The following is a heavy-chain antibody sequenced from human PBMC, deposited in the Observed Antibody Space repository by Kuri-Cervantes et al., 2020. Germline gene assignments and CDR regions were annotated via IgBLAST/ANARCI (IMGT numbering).Heavy chain of an antibody. V-gene: IGHV3-23*01. Sequence: GESLKISCAASGFTFSSYAMSWVRQAPGKGLEWVSAISGSGGSTYYADSVKGRFTISRDNSKNTLYLQMNSLRAEDTAVYYCAKGGLAAAGPNWFDPWGQGTLVTVSS. CDR1: GFTFSSYA. D-gene: IGHD6-13*01. J-gene: IGHJ5*02. CDR2: ISGSGGST. CDR3: AKGGLAAAGPNWFDP.